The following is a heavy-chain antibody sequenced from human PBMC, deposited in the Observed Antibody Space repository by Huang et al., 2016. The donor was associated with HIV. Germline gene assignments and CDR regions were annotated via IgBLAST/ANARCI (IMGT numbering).Heavy chain of an antibody. D-gene: IGHD6-19*01. CDR2: TSADGSCQ. V-gene: IGHV3-30*18. CDR3: AKDQGQWLAYFDS. CDR1: GITFRNYA. J-gene: IGHJ4*02. Sequence: ARLVQSGGGVVQPGRSLRLSCAASGITFRNYAMHWVRQAPGKGLEWVAGTSADGSCQYYVDSVKCRFIISKDNSNETLFLEMRSLKSEDTAVYFCAKDQGQWLAYFDSWGQGTLVTVSS.